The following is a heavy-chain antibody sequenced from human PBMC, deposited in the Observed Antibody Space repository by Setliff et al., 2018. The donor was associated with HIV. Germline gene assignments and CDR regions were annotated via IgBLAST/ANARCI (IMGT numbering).Heavy chain of an antibody. J-gene: IGHJ5*02. Sequence: SETLSLTCTVSGGSISSGSYFWNWIRQPAGKGLEWIGYIYYSGSTNYNPSLKSRVNISVDTSKNQFSLKLSSVTAADTAVYYCATYADRESNRFDPWGQGILVTVSS. V-gene: IGHV4-61*10. D-gene: IGHD3-10*01. CDR3: ATYADRESNRFDP. CDR1: GGSISSGSYF. CDR2: IYYSGST.